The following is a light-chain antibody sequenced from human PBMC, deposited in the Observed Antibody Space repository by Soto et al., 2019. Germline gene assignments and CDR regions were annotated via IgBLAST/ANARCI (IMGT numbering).Light chain of an antibody. J-gene: IGLJ3*02. CDR3: CSSAGTYTSV. CDR1: SSDVGGYNY. CDR2: DVS. V-gene: IGLV2-11*01. Sequence: QSALTQPRSVSGSPGQSVTISCTGTSSDVGGYNYVSGYQQHPGKAPKLMISDVSKRPSGVPDRFSGSKSGNTASLTISGLHAEDEADYYCCSSAGTYTSVFGGGTKLTVL.